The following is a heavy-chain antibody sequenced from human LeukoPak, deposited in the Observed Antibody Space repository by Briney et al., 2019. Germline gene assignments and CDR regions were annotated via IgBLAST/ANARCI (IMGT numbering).Heavy chain of an antibody. CDR3: ARDRVAVTGSYYFDY. J-gene: IGHJ4*02. CDR1: GFTFSGYS. CDR2: ISSSRSPI. V-gene: IGHV3-48*02. Sequence: GGSLSLSCAASGFTFSGYSMNWVRQAPGKGLEWVSYISSSRSPIFYSDSVKGRFTISRDNAKNSLYLQMNSLRDEDTAVYYCARDRVAVTGSYYFDYWGQGTLVTVSS. D-gene: IGHD6-19*01.